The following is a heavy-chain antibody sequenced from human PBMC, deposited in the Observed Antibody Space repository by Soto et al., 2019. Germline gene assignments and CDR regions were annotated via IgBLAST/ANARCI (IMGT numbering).Heavy chain of an antibody. V-gene: IGHV3-53*01. J-gene: IGHJ3*02. CDR3: ALRRGYRGYDSAFDT. CDR1: GFTVSGTH. CDR2: LYSGGTT. D-gene: IGHD5-12*01. Sequence: EVQLVESGGGSIQPGGSLRLSCAASGFTVSGTHMTWVRQAPGKGPEWVSLLYSGGTTYYAASVKGRFTISRDNSKNPLYLQMNTLRAEDTAVYYCALRRGYRGYDSAFDTWGQGTMVTVSS.